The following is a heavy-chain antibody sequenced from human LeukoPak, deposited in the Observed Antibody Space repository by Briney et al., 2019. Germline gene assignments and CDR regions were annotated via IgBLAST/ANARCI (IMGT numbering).Heavy chain of an antibody. Sequence: PGGSLRLSCAASGFTFSSYAMSWVRQAPGKGLEWVSAISGSGGSTYYADSVKGRFTISRDNSKNTLYLQMNSLRAEDTAVYYCAKDPLAYCGGDCYRGYYFDYWDQGTLVTVSS. CDR1: GFTFSSYA. V-gene: IGHV3-23*01. D-gene: IGHD2-21*02. J-gene: IGHJ4*02. CDR2: ISGSGGST. CDR3: AKDPLAYCGGDCYRGYYFDY.